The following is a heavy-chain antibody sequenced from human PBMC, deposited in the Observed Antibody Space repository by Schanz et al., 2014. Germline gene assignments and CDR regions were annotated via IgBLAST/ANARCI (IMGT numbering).Heavy chain of an antibody. CDR3: AKVDRTRYYAMDV. D-gene: IGHD3-9*01. V-gene: IGHV3-48*01. CDR2: ISGSSRTI. J-gene: IGHJ6*02. CDR1: GFTFSDAW. Sequence: EVQLVESGGGLVKPGGFLRLSCAASGFTFSDAWMSWVRQAPGKGLEWVSYISGSSRTIYYADSMKGRFTVSRDNAENALYLQMNSLRAEDTAVYYCAKVDRTRYYAMDVWGQGTTVTVSS.